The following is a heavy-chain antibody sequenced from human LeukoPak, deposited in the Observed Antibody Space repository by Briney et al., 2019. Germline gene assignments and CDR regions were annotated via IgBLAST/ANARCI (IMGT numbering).Heavy chain of an antibody. V-gene: IGHV3-23*01. D-gene: IGHD3-22*01. CDR1: GFTFSRHS. J-gene: IGHJ4*02. Sequence: GGSLRLSCAASGFTFSRHSINWVRQAPGKGLEWVSAISGSGGSTYYADSVKGRFTISRDNSKNTLYLQMNSLRAEDTAVYYCAKGWGYYYDSSGPLFDYWGQGTLVTVSS. CDR3: AKGWGYYYDSSGPLFDY. CDR2: ISGSGGST.